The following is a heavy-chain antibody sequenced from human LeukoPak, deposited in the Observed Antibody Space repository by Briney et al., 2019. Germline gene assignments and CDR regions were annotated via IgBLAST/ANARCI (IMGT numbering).Heavy chain of an antibody. CDR3: ARERRDRVLWFGELIWFDP. Sequence: GRSLRLSCAASGFTFDDYAMHWVRQAPGKGLEWVSGINWNSGTMGYADSVKGRFTISRDNAKNSLYLQMNSLRAEDTAVYYCARERRDRVLWFGELIWFDPWGQGTLVTVSS. CDR2: INWNSGTM. D-gene: IGHD3-10*01. V-gene: IGHV3-9*01. J-gene: IGHJ5*02. CDR1: GFTFDDYA.